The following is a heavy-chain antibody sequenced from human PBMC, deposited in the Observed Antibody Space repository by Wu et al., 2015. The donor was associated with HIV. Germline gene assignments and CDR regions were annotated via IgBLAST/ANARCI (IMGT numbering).Heavy chain of an antibody. CDR2: INPNSGGT. J-gene: IGHJ3*02. V-gene: IGHV1-2*02. D-gene: IGHD4-17*01. CDR3: ASLTIMTTNIGDAFDI. Sequence: QVQLVQSGAEVKKPGASVKVSCKASGYTFTGYYMHWVRQAPGQGLEWMRWINPNSGGTNYAQKFQGRVTMTRDTSISTAYMELSRLRSDDTAVYYCASLTIMTTNIGDAFDIWGQGTMVTVSS. CDR1: GYTFTGYY.